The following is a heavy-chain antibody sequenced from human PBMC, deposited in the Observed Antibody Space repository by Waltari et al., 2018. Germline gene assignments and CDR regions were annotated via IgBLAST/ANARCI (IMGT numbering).Heavy chain of an antibody. CDR3: ARDHNWNDVAGWLDP. CDR2: IIPICGTA. CDR1: GGTFSSYA. V-gene: IGHV1-69*13. D-gene: IGHD1-20*01. J-gene: IGHJ5*02. Sequence: QVQLVQSGAEVKKPGSSVKVSCKASGGTFSSYAISWVRQAPGQGLEWMGRIIPICGTANYAQKFQGRVTITADKSTSTAYMELSSLRSEDTAVYYCARDHNWNDVAGWLDPWGQGTLVTVSS.